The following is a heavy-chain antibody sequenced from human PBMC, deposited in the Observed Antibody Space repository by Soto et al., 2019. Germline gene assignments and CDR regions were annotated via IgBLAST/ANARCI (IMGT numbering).Heavy chain of an antibody. J-gene: IGHJ4*02. CDR3: AKERATTTAFDY. D-gene: IGHD4-17*01. Sequence: PGGSLRLSCAASGFTFSRDGMSWVRQAPGKGLEWVSLITDNGRSTYYADSVKGRFTISRDNTKNTLFLQMNSLRGEDTAVYYCAKERATTTAFDYWGQGALVTVS. V-gene: IGHV3-23*01. CDR1: GFTFSRDG. CDR2: ITDNGRST.